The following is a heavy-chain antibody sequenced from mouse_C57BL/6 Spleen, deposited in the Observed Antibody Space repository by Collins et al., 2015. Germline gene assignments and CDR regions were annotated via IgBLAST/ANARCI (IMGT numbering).Heavy chain of an antibody. CDR1: GYTFTDYE. D-gene: IGHD1-1*01. J-gene: IGHJ2*01. CDR2: IDPETGGT. CDR3: TRTEAYYYGSSPYYFDY. Sequence: QVQLQQSGAELVRPGASVTLSCKASGYTFTDYEMHWVKQTPVHGLEWIGGIDPETGGTAYNQKFKGKAIMTSDKSSSTAYMEPRSLTSEDSAVYYCTRTEAYYYGSSPYYFDYWGQGTTLTVSS. V-gene: IGHV1-15*01.